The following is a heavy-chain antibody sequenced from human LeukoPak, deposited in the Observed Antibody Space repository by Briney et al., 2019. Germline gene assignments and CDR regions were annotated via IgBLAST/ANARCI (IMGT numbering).Heavy chain of an antibody. D-gene: IGHD6-13*01. CDR2: IKSKTDGGTT. CDR1: GFTFSSYA. J-gene: IGHJ4*02. Sequence: GGSLRLSCAASGFTFSSYAMSWVRQAPGKGLEWVGRIKSKTDGGTTDYAAPVKGRFTISRDDSKNTLYLQMNSLKTEDTAVYYCTTVFYSSSWYWYFDYWGQGTLVTISS. CDR3: TTVFYSSSWYWYFDY. V-gene: IGHV3-15*01.